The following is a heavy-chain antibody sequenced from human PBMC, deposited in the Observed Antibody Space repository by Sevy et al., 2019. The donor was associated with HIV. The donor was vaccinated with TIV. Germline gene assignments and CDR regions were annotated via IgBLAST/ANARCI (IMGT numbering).Heavy chain of an antibody. CDR2: ISGSGGST. D-gene: IGHD3-10*01. CDR1: GFTFSSYA. J-gene: IGHJ4*02. CDR3: AKDPTRPTSGKFEY. Sequence: GGSLRLSCAASGFTFSSYAMSWVRQAPGKGLEWVSAISGSGGSTYYADSVKGRFTISRDNSKNMLYLQMNSLRAEDTAVYYCAKDPTRPTSGKFEYWGQGTLVTVSS. V-gene: IGHV3-23*01.